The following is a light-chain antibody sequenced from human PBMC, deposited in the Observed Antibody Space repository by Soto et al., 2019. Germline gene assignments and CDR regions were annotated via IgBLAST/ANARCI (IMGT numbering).Light chain of an antibody. J-gene: IGLJ2*01. Sequence: QSALTQPASVSGSPGQSIAISCTGTSGDVGRYDYVSWYQQHPGKAPKLIISGVSNRPSGVSDRFSGSKSGNTASLTISGLRAEDEAEYHCSSYTSSSTLFGGGTKLTVL. V-gene: IGLV2-14*03. CDR1: SGDVGRYDY. CDR2: GVS. CDR3: SSYTSSSTL.